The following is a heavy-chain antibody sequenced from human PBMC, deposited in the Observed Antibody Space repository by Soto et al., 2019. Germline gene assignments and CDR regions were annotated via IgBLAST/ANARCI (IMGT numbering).Heavy chain of an antibody. J-gene: IGHJ6*03. CDR1: GYTFTSYD. V-gene: IGHV1-8*01. D-gene: IGHD6-13*01. CDR2: MNPNSGNT. Sequence: ASVKVSCKASGYTFTSYDINWVRQATGQGLEWMGWMNPNSGNTGYAQKFQGRVTMTRNTSISTAYMELSSLRSEDTAVYHCARGLRKAAAGPSQYYYYYYMDVWGKGTTVTVSS. CDR3: ARGLRKAAAGPSQYYYYYYMDV.